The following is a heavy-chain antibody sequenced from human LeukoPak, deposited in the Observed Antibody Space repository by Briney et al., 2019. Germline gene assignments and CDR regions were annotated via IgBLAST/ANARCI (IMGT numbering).Heavy chain of an antibody. V-gene: IGHV3-30*18. CDR3: AKFFTGEYVRAFDI. CDR1: GFTFSSYA. CDR2: ISYDGSNK. J-gene: IGHJ3*02. Sequence: GGSLRLSCAASGFTFSSYAMHWVRQAPGKGLECVALISYDGSNKYYADSVKGRFTISRDNSKNTLYLQMNSLRAEDTAVYYCAKFFTGEYVRAFDIWGQGTMXTVSS. D-gene: IGHD3-10*02.